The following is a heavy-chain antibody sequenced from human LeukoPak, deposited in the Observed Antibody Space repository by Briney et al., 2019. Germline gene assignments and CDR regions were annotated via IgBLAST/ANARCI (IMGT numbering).Heavy chain of an antibody. CDR1: GYTFTSYD. Sequence: ASVKVSCKASGYTFTSYDINWVRQATGQGLEWMGWMNPNSGNTGYAQKFQGRVNITRNTSISTAYMELSSLRSEDTAVYYCARGIVAAAGTDWFDPWGQGTLVTVSS. J-gene: IGHJ5*02. V-gene: IGHV1-8*03. CDR2: MNPNSGNT. CDR3: ARGIVAAAGTDWFDP. D-gene: IGHD6-13*01.